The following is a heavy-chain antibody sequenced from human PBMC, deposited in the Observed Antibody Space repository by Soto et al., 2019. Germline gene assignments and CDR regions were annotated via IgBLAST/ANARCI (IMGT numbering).Heavy chain of an antibody. V-gene: IGHV3-15*07. J-gene: IGHJ4*02. Sequence: EVQLVESGGGLVKPGGSLRLSCAASGFTFSNAWMNWVRQAPGKGLEWVGRIKSKTDGGTTDYAAPVKGRFTSSRDDSKNTLYLQMNSLKTEDTAVYYCTTGLTYYYDRGVDYWGQGTLVTVSS. CDR2: IKSKTDGGTT. CDR1: GFTFSNAW. CDR3: TTGLTYYYDRGVDY. D-gene: IGHD3-22*01.